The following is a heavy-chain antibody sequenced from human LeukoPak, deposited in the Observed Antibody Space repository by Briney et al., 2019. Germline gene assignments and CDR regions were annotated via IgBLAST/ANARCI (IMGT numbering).Heavy chain of an antibody. V-gene: IGHV3-21*01. CDR3: ARDPKSYYYDSSGYYRG. CDR2: ISSSSSYI. Sequence: GGSLRLSCAASGFTFSSYSMNWVRQAPGKGVEWVSSISSSSSYIYYADSVKGRFTISRDNAKNSLYLQMNSLRAEDTAVYYCARDPKSYYYDSSGYYRGWGQGTLVTVSS. CDR1: GFTFSSYS. J-gene: IGHJ4*02. D-gene: IGHD3-22*01.